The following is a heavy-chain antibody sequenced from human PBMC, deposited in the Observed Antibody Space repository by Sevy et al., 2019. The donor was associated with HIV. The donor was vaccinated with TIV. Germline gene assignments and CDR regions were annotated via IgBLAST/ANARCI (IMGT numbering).Heavy chain of an antibody. CDR2: ISSNGGST. CDR3: VKATYDFWSGGSY. Sequence: GGSLRLSCSASGFTFSSYAMHWVRQAPGKGLEYVSAISSNGGSTYYADSVKGRFTISRDNSKNTLYLQMSSLRAEDTAVYYCVKATYDFWSGGSYWGQRTLVTVSS. J-gene: IGHJ4*02. V-gene: IGHV3-64D*06. D-gene: IGHD3-3*01. CDR1: GFTFSSYA.